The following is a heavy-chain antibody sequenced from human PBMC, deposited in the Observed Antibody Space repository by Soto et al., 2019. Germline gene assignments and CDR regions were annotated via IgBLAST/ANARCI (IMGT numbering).Heavy chain of an antibody. Sequence: GPSVNVYWKAAGYGFTIYDINWVRQATGQGLEWMGWMNPNSGNTGYAQKFQGRVTMTRNTSISTAYMELSSLRSEDTAVYYCARGDPSGSDYWGQGTLVTVSS. CDR1: GYGFTIYD. CDR3: ARGDPSGSDY. CDR2: MNPNSGNT. D-gene: IGHD3-3*01. V-gene: IGHV1-8*01. J-gene: IGHJ4*02.